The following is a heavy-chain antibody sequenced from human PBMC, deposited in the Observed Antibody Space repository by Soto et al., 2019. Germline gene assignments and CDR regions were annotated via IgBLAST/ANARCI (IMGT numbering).Heavy chain of an antibody. D-gene: IGHD3-9*01. CDR1: GGSISSYY. CDR2: IYPDDSDT. Sequence: ETLSLTCTVSGGSISSYYWSWIRQPPGKGLEWMGIIYPDDSDTRYSPSFQGHVTISADKSISTAYLQWSSLKASDSATYYCARRDMLTGYVYFDYWGQGTQVTVSS. CDR3: ARRDMLTGYVYFDY. J-gene: IGHJ4*02. V-gene: IGHV5-51*01.